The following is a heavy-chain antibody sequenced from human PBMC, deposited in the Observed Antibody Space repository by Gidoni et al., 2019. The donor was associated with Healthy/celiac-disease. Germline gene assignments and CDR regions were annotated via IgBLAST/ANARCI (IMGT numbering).Heavy chain of an antibody. J-gene: IGHJ4*02. CDR2: IYSGGST. V-gene: IGHV3-53*01. Sequence: WVSVIYSGGSTYYADSVKGRFTISRDNSKNTLYLQMNSLRAEDTAVDYCARGLGQTPYYESSGYYGYWGQGTLVTVSS. D-gene: IGHD3-22*01. CDR3: ARGLGQTPYYESSGYYGY.